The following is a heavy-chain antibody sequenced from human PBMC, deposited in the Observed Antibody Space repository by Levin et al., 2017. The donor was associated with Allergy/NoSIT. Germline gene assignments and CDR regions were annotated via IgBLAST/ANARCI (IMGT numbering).Heavy chain of an antibody. D-gene: IGHD3-22*01. CDR3: ARVMGYYDSSFDY. CDR1: GGSISSYY. V-gene: IGHV4-59*01. CDR2: IYYSGST. Sequence: SETLSLTCTVSGGSISSYYWSWIRQPPGKGLEWIGYIYYSGSTNYNPSLKSRVTISVDTSKNQFSLKLSSVTAADTAVYYCARVMGYYDSSFDYWGQGTLVTVSS. J-gene: IGHJ4*02.